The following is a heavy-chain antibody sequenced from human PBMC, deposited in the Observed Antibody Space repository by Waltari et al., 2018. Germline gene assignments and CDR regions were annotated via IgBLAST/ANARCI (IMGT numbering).Heavy chain of an antibody. CDR2: ISSSSSTI. Sequence: EVQLVESGGGLVQPGGSLRLSCAASGFTFSSYSMHWVRQAPGKGLEWVSYISSSSSTIYYADSVKGRFTISRDNAKNSLYLQMNSLRAEDTAVYYCARPYGSGYYYGMDVWGQGTTVAVSS. V-gene: IGHV3-48*01. CDR1: GFTFSSYS. D-gene: IGHD3-10*01. CDR3: ARPYGSGYYYGMDV. J-gene: IGHJ6*02.